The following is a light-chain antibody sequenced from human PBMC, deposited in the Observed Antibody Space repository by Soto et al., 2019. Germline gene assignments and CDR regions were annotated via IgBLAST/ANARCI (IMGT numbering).Light chain of an antibody. V-gene: IGKV4-1*01. CDR3: QQYYSSPQT. CDR2: WAS. CDR1: QSVLHSPNNKNY. J-gene: IGKJ1*01. Sequence: DIVMTQSPDSLAVSLGERATINCKSSQSVLHSPNNKNYLAWYQQKSGQPPKLLIYWASTQESGVPDRFSGSGSGTDFTLTISSLQAEDVAVYYCQQYYSSPQTFGQGTKVEIK.